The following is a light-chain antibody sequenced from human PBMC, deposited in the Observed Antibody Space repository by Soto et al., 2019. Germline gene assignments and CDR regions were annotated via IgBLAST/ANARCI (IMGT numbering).Light chain of an antibody. CDR2: DVS. V-gene: IGLV2-11*01. CDR3: CSYAGSYWV. Sequence: QSVLTQPRSVSGSPGQSVTISCTGTSSDVGGYNYVSWYQQHPGKAPKLMIYDVSKRPSGVPDRFSGSKSGNTASLTISGLQAEDEADYYCCSYAGSYWVFGTGTKVT. CDR1: SSDVGGYNY. J-gene: IGLJ1*01.